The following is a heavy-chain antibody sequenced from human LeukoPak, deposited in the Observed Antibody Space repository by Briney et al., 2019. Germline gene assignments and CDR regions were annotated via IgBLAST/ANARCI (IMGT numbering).Heavy chain of an antibody. D-gene: IGHD3-9*01. CDR3: ARPQLGSSAGYVDH. CDR1: GGSISSSSYY. Sequence: SETLSLTCTVSGGSISSSSYYWGWIRQPPGKGLEWIGSIYYSGSTYYNPSLKSRVTISVDTSKNQFSLKLSSVTAADTAIYFCARPQLGSSAGYVDHWGQGILVTVSS. CDR2: IYYSGST. J-gene: IGHJ4*02. V-gene: IGHV4-39*07.